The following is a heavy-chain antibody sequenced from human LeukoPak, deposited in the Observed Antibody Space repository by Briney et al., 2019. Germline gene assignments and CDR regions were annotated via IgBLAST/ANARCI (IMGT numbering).Heavy chain of an antibody. CDR3: ARGPALYCTSSSCLDGVD. Sequence: GGSLRLSCAASGFTFSDYAMNWVRQAPGKGLEWVSSISSGGSYISYADSVKGRFTVSRDNAKDSLFLRMRSLRDEDTAVYYCARGPALYCTSSSCLDGVDWGQGTLVSVSS. D-gene: IGHD2-2*01. CDR1: GFTFSDYA. J-gene: IGHJ4*02. CDR2: ISSGGSYI. V-gene: IGHV3-21*01.